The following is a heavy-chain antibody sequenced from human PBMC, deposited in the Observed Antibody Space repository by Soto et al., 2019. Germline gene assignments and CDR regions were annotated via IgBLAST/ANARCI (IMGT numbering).Heavy chain of an antibody. CDR2: ISYDGSNK. D-gene: IGHD3-10*01. CDR1: GFTFSSYA. Sequence: QVQLVESGGGVVQPGRSLRLSCAASGFTFSSYAMHWVRQAPGKGLEWVAVISYDGSNKYYADSVKGRFTISRDNSKNTLYLQMNSLRAEDTAVYYCAREQEGFGESPLDYWGQGTLVTVSS. J-gene: IGHJ4*02. CDR3: AREQEGFGESPLDY. V-gene: IGHV3-30-3*01.